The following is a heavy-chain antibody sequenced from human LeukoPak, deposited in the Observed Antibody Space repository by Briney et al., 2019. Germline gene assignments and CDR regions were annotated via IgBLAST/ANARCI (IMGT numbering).Heavy chain of an antibody. J-gene: IGHJ4*02. CDR3: ARYSSSSEGDY. CDR2: IYPGNSDT. V-gene: IGHV5-51*01. D-gene: IGHD6-6*01. CDR1: GYSFTNYW. Sequence: PGESLKISCEGSGYSFTNYWIGWVRQMPGKGLEGMGIIYPGNSDTRYSTSFQGQVTISAEKSISTAYLQWSSLKAADTAMYYCARYSSSSEGDYWGQGTLVTVSS.